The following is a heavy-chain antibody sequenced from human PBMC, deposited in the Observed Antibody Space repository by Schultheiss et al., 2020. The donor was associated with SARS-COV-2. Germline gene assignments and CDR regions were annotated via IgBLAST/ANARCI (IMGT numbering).Heavy chain of an antibody. CDR3: ARASGSYPFGFDY. CDR1: GGSISSYY. D-gene: IGHD1-26*01. J-gene: IGHJ4*02. Sequence: SQTLSLTCTVSGGSISSYYWSWIRQPPGKGLEWIGSIYYSGSTNYNPSLKSRVTISVDTSKNQFSLKLSSVTAADTAVYYCARASGSYPFGFDYWGQGTLVTVSS. CDR2: IYYSGST. V-gene: IGHV4-59*01.